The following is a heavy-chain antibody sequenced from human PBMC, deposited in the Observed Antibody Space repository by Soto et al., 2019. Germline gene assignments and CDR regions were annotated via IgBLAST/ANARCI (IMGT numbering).Heavy chain of an antibody. Sequence: SVKVSCKASGGTFSSYTISWVRQAPGQGLEWMGRTIPILGIANYAQKFQGRVTITADKSTSTAYMELSSLRSEDTAVYYCARDQDTAMVYFDYWGQGTLVTVSS. CDR3: ARDQDTAMVYFDY. J-gene: IGHJ4*02. D-gene: IGHD5-18*01. CDR1: GGTFSSYT. V-gene: IGHV1-69*04. CDR2: TIPILGIA.